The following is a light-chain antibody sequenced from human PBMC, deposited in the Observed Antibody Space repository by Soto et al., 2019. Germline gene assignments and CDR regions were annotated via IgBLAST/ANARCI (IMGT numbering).Light chain of an antibody. CDR1: TSNIGSNT. CDR2: TND. J-gene: IGLJ1*01. Sequence: QSVLTQPPSASGPPGQRVTISCSGSTSNIGSNTVNWYQPLPGTAPKLLIYTNDQRPSGVPDRFSGSKSGNTASLPVSGLQAEDEADYYCSSYAGSNNFGVFGTGTKVTVL. CDR3: SSYAGSNNFGV. V-gene: IGLV1-44*01.